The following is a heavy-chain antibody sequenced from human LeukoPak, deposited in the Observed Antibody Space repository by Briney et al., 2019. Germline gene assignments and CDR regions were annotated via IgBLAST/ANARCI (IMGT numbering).Heavy chain of an antibody. D-gene: IGHD6-19*01. J-gene: IGHJ5*02. CDR1: GFTFSSYV. V-gene: IGHV3-66*01. CDR3: ARGQGYSSGWYGVIWFDP. Sequence: GGSLRLSCAASGFTFSSYVMSWVRQAPGKGLEWVSVIYDGGSTYYADSVKGRFTISRDNSKNTLYLQMNSLRAEDTAIYYCARGQGYSSGWYGVIWFDPWGQGTLVTVSS. CDR2: IYDGGST.